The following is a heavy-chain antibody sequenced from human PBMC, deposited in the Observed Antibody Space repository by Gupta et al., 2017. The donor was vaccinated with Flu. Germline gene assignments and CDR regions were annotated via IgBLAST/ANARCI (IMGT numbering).Heavy chain of an antibody. CDR2: IAADDTVK. V-gene: IGHV3-7*01. J-gene: IGHJ4*02. Sequence: EEQVVESGGGLVQPGGSLRLSCAASGFRFRSYWMDWVRQAPGKGLEWVANIAADDTVKNYADSVKGRFTISRDDAKDSLYLQMNSLRDEDTGIYYCARNRGWQQFDYWGQGALVTVSS. CDR3: ARNRGWQQFDY. CDR1: GFRFRSYW. D-gene: IGHD5-24*01.